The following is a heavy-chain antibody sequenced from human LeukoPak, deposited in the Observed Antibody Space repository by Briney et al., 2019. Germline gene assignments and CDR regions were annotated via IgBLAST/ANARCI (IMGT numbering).Heavy chain of an antibody. CDR2: IYYSGST. Sequence: SETLSLTCTVSGGSISSYYWSWIRQPPGKGLECIGYIYYSGSTNYNPSLKSRVTISVDTSKNQFSLKLSSVTAADTAVYYCARGGIQLWWGYFDYWGQGTLVTVSS. V-gene: IGHV4-59*12. D-gene: IGHD5-18*01. J-gene: IGHJ4*02. CDR3: ARGGIQLWWGYFDY. CDR1: GGSISSYY.